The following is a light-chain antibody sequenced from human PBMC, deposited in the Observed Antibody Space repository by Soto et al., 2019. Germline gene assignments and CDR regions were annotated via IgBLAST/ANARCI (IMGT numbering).Light chain of an antibody. V-gene: IGKV1-5*03. CDR1: QTISSW. J-gene: IGKJ5*01. CDR2: KAS. CDR3: QHMRT. Sequence: DIQMTQSPSTLSGSVGDRVTITCRASQTISSWLAWYQQKPGKAPKLLIYKASTLKSGVPSRFSGSGFGTEFSLTISSLQPDDFGSYYCQHMRTFGQGTRLEIK.